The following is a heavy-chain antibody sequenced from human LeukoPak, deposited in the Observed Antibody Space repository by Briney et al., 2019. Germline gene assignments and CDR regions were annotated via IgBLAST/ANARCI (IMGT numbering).Heavy chain of an antibody. CDR3: ASTVGLRGVISSYFYY. CDR1: GFTFSDYY. V-gene: IGHV3-11*01. J-gene: IGHJ4*02. Sequence: AGGSLRLSCAASGFTFSDYYMSWIRQAPGKGLGWISYISSSGNTIYYADSVKGRFTISRDNAKNSLYLQMNSLRAEDTAIYYCASTVGLRGVISSYFYYWGQGTLVTVSS. CDR2: ISSSGNTI. D-gene: IGHD3-10*01.